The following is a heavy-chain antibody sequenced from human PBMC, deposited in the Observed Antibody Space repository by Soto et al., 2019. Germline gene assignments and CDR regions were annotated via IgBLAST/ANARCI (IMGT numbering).Heavy chain of an antibody. J-gene: IGHJ5*02. CDR2: MNPNSGNT. CDR1: GYTFTSYE. D-gene: IGHD6-19*01. V-gene: IGHV1-8*01. CDR3: ERGGLRWLDPSRFDP. Sequence: ASVKVSCKASGYTFTSYEINWVRQATGQGLEWMGWMNPNSGNTGYAQKFQGRVTMARNTSISRAYMELSSLRSEDTAVYYCERGGLRWLDPSRFDPWGQGTLVTASS.